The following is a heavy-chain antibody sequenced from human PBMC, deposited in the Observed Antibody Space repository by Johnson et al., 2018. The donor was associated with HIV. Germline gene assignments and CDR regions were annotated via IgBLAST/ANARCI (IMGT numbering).Heavy chain of an antibody. CDR2: MRYDGSNK. V-gene: IGHV3-33*06. CDR3: AKARSLLYYGGFDAFDI. Sequence: QVQLVESGGGVVQPGRSLRLSCAASGFTFSTYGMHWVRQAPGKGLEWVAVMRYDGSNKYYADFVKGRVTISRDNAKNTLSLQMKRLRVEDTAMYYCAKARSLLYYGGFDAFDIWGQGTLVIVSS. CDR1: GFTFSTYG. D-gene: IGHD4-23*01. J-gene: IGHJ3*02.